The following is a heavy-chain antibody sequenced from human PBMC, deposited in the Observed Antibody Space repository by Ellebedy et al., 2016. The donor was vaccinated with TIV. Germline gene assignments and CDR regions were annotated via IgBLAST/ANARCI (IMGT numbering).Heavy chain of an antibody. V-gene: IGHV3-7*03. J-gene: IGHJ4*02. CDR2: IKQDGVEK. Sequence: GESLKISXAASGFTFSSYWMSWVRQAPGKGLEWVASIKQDGVEKYYMDSVKGRFTISRDNAKNSLYLQMDSLRAEDTAVYFCARDPFDYWGQGTLVTVSS. CDR3: ARDPFDY. CDR1: GFTFSSYW.